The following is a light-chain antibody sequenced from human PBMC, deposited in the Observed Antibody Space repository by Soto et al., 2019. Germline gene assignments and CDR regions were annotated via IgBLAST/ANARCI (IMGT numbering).Light chain of an antibody. Sequence: QSALTQPASVSGSLGQSITISCSGTRSDVGGFDYVSWYQQRPGKAPKLLIYEVANRPSGVSYRFSASKSGNTASLTNSGLQADDEADYYCSSYVSSATLIFGGGTKLTVL. J-gene: IGLJ2*01. CDR2: EVA. CDR1: RSDVGGFDY. V-gene: IGLV2-14*01. CDR3: SSYVSSATLI.